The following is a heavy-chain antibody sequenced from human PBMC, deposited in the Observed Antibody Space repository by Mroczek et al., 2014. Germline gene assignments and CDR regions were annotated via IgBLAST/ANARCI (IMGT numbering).Heavy chain of an antibody. CDR2: IYYSGST. J-gene: IGHJ4*02. D-gene: IGHD5-18*01. V-gene: IGHV4-39*01. CDR1: GGSISSSSYY. Sequence: QVQLQESGPGLVKPSETLSLTCTVSGGSISSSSYYWGWIRQPPGKGLEWIGSIYYSGSTYYNPSLKSRVTISVDTSKNQFSLKLSSVTAADTAVYYCANYGIQLWLDWGQGTLVTVSS. CDR3: ANYGIQLWLD.